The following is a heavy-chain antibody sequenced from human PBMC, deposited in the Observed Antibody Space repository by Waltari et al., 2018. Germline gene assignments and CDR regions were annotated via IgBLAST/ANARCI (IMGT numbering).Heavy chain of an antibody. Sequence: QVQLVQSGAEVKKPGSSVKVSCKASGGTFSSYAISWVRQAPGQGLEWMGRIIPIFGTANYAQKFQGRVTITADKSTSTAYMELNSLRAEDTAVYYCAREVEYSSGWHPLDIWGQGTMVTVSS. CDR1: GGTFSSYA. CDR3: AREVEYSSGWHPLDI. J-gene: IGHJ3*02. D-gene: IGHD6-19*01. V-gene: IGHV1-69*08. CDR2: IIPIFGTA.